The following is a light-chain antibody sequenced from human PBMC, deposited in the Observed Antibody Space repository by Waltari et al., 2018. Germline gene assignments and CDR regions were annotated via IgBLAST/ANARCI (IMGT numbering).Light chain of an antibody. CDR2: AAS. CDR3: QQTDTTPWT. J-gene: IGKJ1*01. Sequence: DIQMTQSPSSLSASVGDSVTITWRAGQTITNSLNWYQQKPGRAPNLLIYAASSLHSGVPSRFSGTGSGTDFTLTISSLQPEDFATYYCQQTDTTPWTFGQGTRLEIK. CDR1: QTITNS. V-gene: IGKV1-39*01.